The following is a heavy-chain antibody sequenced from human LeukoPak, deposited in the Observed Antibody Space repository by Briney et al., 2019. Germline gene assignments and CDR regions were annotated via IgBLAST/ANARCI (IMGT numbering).Heavy chain of an antibody. CDR3: ARVSWFPGTSYYYMDV. Sequence: SETLSLTCTVSGASINSYYWSWIRQPPGKGLEWIGYIYSSGSTNYNPSLKSRVTISVDTSKNQFSLKLSSVTAADTAVYYCARVSWFPGTSYYYMDVWGKGTTVTVSS. CDR2: IYSSGST. V-gene: IGHV4-59*01. D-gene: IGHD1-1*01. CDR1: GASINSYY. J-gene: IGHJ6*03.